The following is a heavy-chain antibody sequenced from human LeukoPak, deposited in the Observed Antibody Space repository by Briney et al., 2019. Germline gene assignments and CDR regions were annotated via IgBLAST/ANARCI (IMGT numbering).Heavy chain of an antibody. Sequence: GGSLRLSCVASGFTLGNYAMSWVRQAPGKGLEWVSSMSSSGGSTYYADSVKGRFTFSRDNPKNTQYLQMNSLRAEDTAVYYCAKSSYYDTSGFYREYYFDYWGQGTLVTVSS. V-gene: IGHV3-23*01. CDR2: MSSSGGST. D-gene: IGHD3-22*01. CDR1: GFTLGNYA. J-gene: IGHJ4*02. CDR3: AKSSYYDTSGFYREYYFDY.